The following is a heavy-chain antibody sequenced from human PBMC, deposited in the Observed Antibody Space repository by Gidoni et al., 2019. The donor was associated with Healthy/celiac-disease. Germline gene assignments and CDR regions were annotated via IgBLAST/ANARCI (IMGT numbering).Heavy chain of an antibody. J-gene: IGHJ4*02. D-gene: IGHD2-15*01. CDR1: GFTFDDFA. Sequence: EVQLVESGGGLVQPGRSLRLSCAASGFTFDDFAIHWGRQTPGKGRVWVAGISWNSGSIGYADSVKGRFTISRDHAKNSLYLQMNSLRAEDTALYYCAKDMGDIVVVVAAPLLGPFDYWGQGTLVTVSS. CDR3: AKDMGDIVVVVAAPLLGPFDY. CDR2: ISWNSGSI. V-gene: IGHV3-9*01.